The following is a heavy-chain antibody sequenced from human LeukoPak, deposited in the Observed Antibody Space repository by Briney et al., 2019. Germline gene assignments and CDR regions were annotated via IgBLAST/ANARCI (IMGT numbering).Heavy chain of an antibody. CDR2: IYYSGST. J-gene: IGHJ1*01. V-gene: IGHV4-59*01. CDR1: GGSISSYY. D-gene: IGHD2-2*01. Sequence: PSETLSLTCTVSGGSISSYYWSWIRQPPGKGLEWIGYIYYSGSTNYNPSLKSRVTISVDTSKNQFSLKLSSVTAADTAVYYCASYCSSTSCHGFQHWDQGTLVTVSS. CDR3: ASYCSSTSCHGFQH.